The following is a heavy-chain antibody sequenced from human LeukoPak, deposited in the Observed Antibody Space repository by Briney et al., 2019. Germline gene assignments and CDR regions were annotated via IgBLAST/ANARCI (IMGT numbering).Heavy chain of an antibody. CDR1: GYTFTSYG. CDR3: ARGGVTMVRGPPTHFDP. V-gene: IGHV1-18*01. D-gene: IGHD3-10*01. Sequence: ASVKVSCKASGYTFTSYGISWVRQAPGQGLEWMGWISAYNGNTNYAQKLQGRVTMTTDTSTSTAYMELRSLRSDDTAVYYCARGGVTMVRGPPTHFDPWGQGTLVTVSS. J-gene: IGHJ5*02. CDR2: ISAYNGNT.